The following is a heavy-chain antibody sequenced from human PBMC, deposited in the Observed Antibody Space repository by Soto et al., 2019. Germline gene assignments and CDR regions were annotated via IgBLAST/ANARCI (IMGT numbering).Heavy chain of an antibody. Sequence: SETLSLTCTVSGGSISSYYWSWIRQPPGKGLEWIGYIYYSGSTNYNPSLKSRVTISVDTSKNQFSLRLSSVTAADTAVYYCARDSLIAVAGFGYNWLDPWGQGTLVTVSS. CDR2: IYYSGST. CDR3: ARDSLIAVAGFGYNWLDP. V-gene: IGHV4-59*01. CDR1: GGSISSYY. D-gene: IGHD6-19*01. J-gene: IGHJ5*02.